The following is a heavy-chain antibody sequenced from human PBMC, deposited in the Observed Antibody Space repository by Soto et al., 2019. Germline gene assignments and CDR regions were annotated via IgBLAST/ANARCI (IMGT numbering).Heavy chain of an antibody. CDR3: ATPMALPGSDY. J-gene: IGHJ4*02. Sequence: GGSLRLSCAASGFTFSHYNINWVRQAPGRGLEWVSSISGSSNFIYYADSVKGRFTISRDNAKNSLYLQMNSLRVEDTAMYYCATPMALPGSDYWGQGTLVTVSS. CDR2: ISGSSNFI. V-gene: IGHV3-21*01. D-gene: IGHD3-10*01. CDR1: GFTFSHYN.